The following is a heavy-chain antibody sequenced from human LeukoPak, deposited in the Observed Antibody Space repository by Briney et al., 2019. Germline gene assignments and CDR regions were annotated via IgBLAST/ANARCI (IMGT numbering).Heavy chain of an antibody. Sequence: GGSLRLSCAGSGFSFSTYALHWVRQAPGKGLEYVSGISSNGGYIYYSNSVKGRFTTSRANSKNTVYLQMGSLRAEDMAVYYCARGRKSGTYKYYFDYWGQGTLVTVSS. D-gene: IGHD1-26*01. J-gene: IGHJ4*02. V-gene: IGHV3-64*01. CDR1: GFSFSTYA. CDR2: ISSNGGYI. CDR3: ARGRKSGTYKYYFDY.